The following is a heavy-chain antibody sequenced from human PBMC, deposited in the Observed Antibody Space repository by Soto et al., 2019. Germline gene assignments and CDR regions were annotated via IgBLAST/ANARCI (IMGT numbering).Heavy chain of an antibody. CDR1: GFTFSSYA. CDR2: ISSNGGST. D-gene: IGHD2-2*01. J-gene: IGHJ5*02. CDR3: VKGTHCSSTSCNWFDP. V-gene: IGHV3-64D*06. Sequence: GGSLRLSCSASGFTFSSYAMHWVRQAPGKGLEYVSAISSNGGSTYYADSVKGRFTISRDNSKNTLYLQMSSLRAEDTAVYYCVKGTHCSSTSCNWFDPWGPGTLVTVSS.